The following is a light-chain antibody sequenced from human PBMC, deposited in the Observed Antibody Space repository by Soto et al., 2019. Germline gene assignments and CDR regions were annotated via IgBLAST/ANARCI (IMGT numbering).Light chain of an antibody. V-gene: IGLV1-44*01. J-gene: IGLJ1*01. CDR3: AVWDDSLEGYA. Sequence: QSVLTQPPSASGTSGQRVTISCSGSSSNIGNNYVNWYQQLPGTAPKLLIYSNNQRPSGVPDRFSASKSGTSASLAISGLQSEDEADYYCAVWDDSLEGYAFGTGTKLTVL. CDR2: SNN. CDR1: SSNIGNNY.